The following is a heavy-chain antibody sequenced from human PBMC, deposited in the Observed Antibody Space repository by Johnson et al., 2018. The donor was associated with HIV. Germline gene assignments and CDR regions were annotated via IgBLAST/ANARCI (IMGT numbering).Heavy chain of an antibody. CDR2: IWYDGSNK. CDR1: GFTFSDYF. CDR3: AKDLFTEREDDAFDI. V-gene: IGHV3-33*06. J-gene: IGHJ3*02. D-gene: IGHD1-26*01. Sequence: QVQLVESGGGLVKHGGSLRLSCAGSGFTFSDYFMSYIRQAPGKGLEWVAVIWYDGSNKYYADSVKGRFTISRDNSKNTLYLQMNSLRAEDTAVYYCAKDLFTEREDDAFDIWGQGTMVTVSS.